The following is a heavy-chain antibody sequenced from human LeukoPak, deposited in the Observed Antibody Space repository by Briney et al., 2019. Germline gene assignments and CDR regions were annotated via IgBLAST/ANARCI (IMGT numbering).Heavy chain of an antibody. V-gene: IGHV4-59*01. CDR1: GGSISSYY. D-gene: IGHD3-22*01. CDR3: ARARWGYDSSGYLGANYYFDY. CDR2: IYYSGST. Sequence: SETLSLTYTVSGGSISSYYWSWIRQPPGKGLEWIGYIYYSGSTNYNPSLKSRVTISGDTSKNQFSLKLSSVTAADTAVYYCARARWGYDSSGYLGANYYFDYWGQGTLVTVSS. J-gene: IGHJ4*02.